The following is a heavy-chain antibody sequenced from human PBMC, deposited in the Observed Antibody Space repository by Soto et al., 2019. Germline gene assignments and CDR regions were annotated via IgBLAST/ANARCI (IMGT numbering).Heavy chain of an antibody. CDR1: GGSISSSSYY. V-gene: IGHV4-39*07. J-gene: IGHJ6*02. D-gene: IGHD6-19*01. Sequence: SETLSLTCTVSGGSISSSSYYWGWIRQPPGKGLEWIGSTYYSGSTYYNPSLKSRVNIFVDTSKNQFSLKLSSVTAADTAVYYCARGEKSGWSGGYYYYGMDVWGQGTTVT. CDR2: TYYSGST. CDR3: ARGEKSGWSGGYYYYGMDV.